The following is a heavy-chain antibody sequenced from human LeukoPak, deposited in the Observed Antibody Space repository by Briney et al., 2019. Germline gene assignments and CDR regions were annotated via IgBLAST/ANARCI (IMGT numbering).Heavy chain of an antibody. CDR1: GYTFTSYY. V-gene: IGHV1-46*01. D-gene: IGHD2-21*02. Sequence: GASVKVSCKASGYTFTSYYMHWVRQAPGQGLEWMGIINPSGGSTSYAQKFQGRVTITADESTSTAYMELSSLRSEDTAVYYCARAAYCGGDCYSDYFDYWGQGTLVTVSS. CDR2: INPSGGST. J-gene: IGHJ4*02. CDR3: ARAAYCGGDCYSDYFDY.